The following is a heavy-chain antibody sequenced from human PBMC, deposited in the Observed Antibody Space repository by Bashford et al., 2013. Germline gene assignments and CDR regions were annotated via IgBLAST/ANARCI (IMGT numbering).Heavy chain of an antibody. V-gene: IGHV1-2*02. D-gene: IGHD6-13*01. CDR3: ARGGSDSWYPFDF. J-gene: IGHJ4*02. CDR1: GYTFTAYY. CDR2: INPNSGAT. Sequence: ASVKVSCKASGYTFTAYYIHWVRQAPGQGLEWVGWINPNSGATGYGQRFQGRVAMTSDTSINTVYMELHSLRSEDTAVYYCARGGSDSWYPFDFWGQGTLVTVSS.